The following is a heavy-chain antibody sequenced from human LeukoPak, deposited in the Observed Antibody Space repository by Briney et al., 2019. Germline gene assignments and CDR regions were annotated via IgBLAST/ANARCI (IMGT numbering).Heavy chain of an antibody. J-gene: IGHJ4*02. Sequence: PGGSLRLSCAASGFTFSSYWMSWVRQAPGKGLKWVANIKQDGGEKYYVDSVKGRFTISRDNAKNSLYLQMNSLRAEDTAVYYCARDPESRYCTNGVCYKLFYYFDYWGQGTLVTVSS. CDR3: ARDPESRYCTNGVCYKLFYYFDY. D-gene: IGHD2-8*01. V-gene: IGHV3-7*01. CDR2: IKQDGGEK. CDR1: GFTFSSYW.